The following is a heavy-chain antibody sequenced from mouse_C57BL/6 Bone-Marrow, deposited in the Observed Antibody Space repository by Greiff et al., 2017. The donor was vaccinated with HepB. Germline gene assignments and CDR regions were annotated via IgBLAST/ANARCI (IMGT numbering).Heavy chain of an antibody. D-gene: IGHD2-3*01. CDR1: GYTFTSYW. V-gene: IGHV1-55*01. J-gene: IGHJ4*01. Sequence: QVQLQQPGAELVKPGASVKMSCKASGYTFTSYWITWVKQRPGQGLEWIGDIYPGSGSTNYKEKFKSKATLTVDTSSSTAYMQLSSLTSEDSAVYYCARGGYYCNDYAMDYWGQGTSVTVSS. CDR2: IYPGSGST. CDR3: ARGGYYCNDYAMDY.